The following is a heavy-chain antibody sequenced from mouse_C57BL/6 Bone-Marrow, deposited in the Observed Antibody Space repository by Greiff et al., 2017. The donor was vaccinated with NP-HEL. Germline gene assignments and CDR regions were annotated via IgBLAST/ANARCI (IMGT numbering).Heavy chain of an antibody. CDR2: ISGGGGNT. CDR3: ARGDPGYYFDY. Sequence: DVMLVESGGGLVKPGGSLKLSCAASGFTFSSYTMSWVRQTPEKRLEWVATISGGGGNTYYPDSVKGRFTISRDNAKNTLYLQMSSLRSEDTALYYCARGDPGYYFDYWGQGTTLTVSS. J-gene: IGHJ2*01. CDR1: GFTFSSYT. D-gene: IGHD3-3*01. V-gene: IGHV5-9*01.